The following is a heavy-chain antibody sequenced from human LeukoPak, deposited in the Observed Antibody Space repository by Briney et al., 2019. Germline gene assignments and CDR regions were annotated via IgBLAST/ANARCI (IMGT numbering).Heavy chain of an antibody. J-gene: IGHJ4*02. CDR1: GFKFSNYA. V-gene: IGHV3-33*01. Sequence: GGSLRLSCAASGFKFSNYAMHWVRQAPGKGLEWVAVIWFDGSQKHFADSVKGRFTISRDDSKNTLYLQMNSLRVEDTAVYYCARDRQIAAAVYYFDYWGQGTLVTVSS. D-gene: IGHD6-25*01. CDR3: ARDRQIAAAVYYFDY. CDR2: IWFDGSQK.